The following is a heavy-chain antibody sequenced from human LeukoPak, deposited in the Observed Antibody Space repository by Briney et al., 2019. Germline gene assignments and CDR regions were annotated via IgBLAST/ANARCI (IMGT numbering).Heavy chain of an antibody. V-gene: IGHV1-18*01. CDR1: GYTFTSYG. CDR2: ISAYNGNT. Sequence: ASVKVSCKASGYTFTSYGISWVRQAPGQGLEWMGWISAYNGNTNYAQKLQGRVTMTTDTSTSTAYMVLRSLRSDDTAVYYCARISSGKYYFDYWGQGTLVTVSS. CDR3: ARISSGKYYFDY. D-gene: IGHD6-19*01. J-gene: IGHJ4*02.